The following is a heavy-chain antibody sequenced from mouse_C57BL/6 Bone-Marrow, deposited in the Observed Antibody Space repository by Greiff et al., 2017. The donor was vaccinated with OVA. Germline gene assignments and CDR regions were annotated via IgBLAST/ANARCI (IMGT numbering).Heavy chain of an antibody. CDR3: AYSSGYRGFHY. V-gene: IGHV1-64*01. J-gene: IGHJ2*01. CDR1: GYTFTSYW. CDR2: IHPNSGST. D-gene: IGHD3-2*02. Sequence: QVQLQQPGAELVKPGASVKLSCKASGYTFTSYWMHWVKQRPGQGLEWIGMIHPNSGSTNYNEKFKSKATLTVDKSSSTAYMQLSSLTSEDSAVYYCAYSSGYRGFHYWGQGTTLTVSS.